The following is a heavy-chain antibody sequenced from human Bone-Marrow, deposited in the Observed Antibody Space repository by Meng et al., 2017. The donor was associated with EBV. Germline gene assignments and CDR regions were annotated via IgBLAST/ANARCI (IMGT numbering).Heavy chain of an antibody. D-gene: IGHD3-10*01. J-gene: IGHJ4*02. CDR1: GGTFRSDA. CDR2: LIPMSDAP. Sequence: QVQLVQCGAEVKKPGFSVKVSCKTSGGTFRSDAIRGVRQAPGQGLEWMGGLIPMSDAPHYAQKFQGRVTITADESTSTHYMDLSGLRSEDTAVYYCASESGRGFTPDYWGQGTLVTVSS. V-gene: IGHV1-69*01. CDR3: ASESGRGFTPDY.